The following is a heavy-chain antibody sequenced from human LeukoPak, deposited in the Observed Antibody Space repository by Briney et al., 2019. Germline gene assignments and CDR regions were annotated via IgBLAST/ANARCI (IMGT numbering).Heavy chain of an antibody. CDR3: ARRFHSEYQRNPTYYFDY. Sequence: SQTLSLTCTVSGGSISSGDYYWSWIRQPPGKGLEWIGYIYYSGSTYYNPSLKSRVTISVDTSKNQFSLKLSSMTAADTAVYYCARRFHSEYQRNPTYYFDYWGQGTLVTVSS. CDR2: IYYSGST. CDR1: GGSISSGDYY. J-gene: IGHJ4*02. D-gene: IGHD2-2*01. V-gene: IGHV4-30-4*01.